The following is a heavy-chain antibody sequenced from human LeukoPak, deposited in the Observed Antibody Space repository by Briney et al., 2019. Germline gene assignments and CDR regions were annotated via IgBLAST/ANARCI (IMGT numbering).Heavy chain of an antibody. V-gene: IGHV1-46*01. D-gene: IGHD6-13*01. CDR3: ARDKTDRSSYSWFDP. CDR2: INPSGGST. J-gene: IGHJ5*02. CDR1: GYTFTSYY. Sequence: VASVKVSCKGSGYTFTSYYMHWVRQAPGQGLEWMGIINPSGGSTSYAQKFQGRVTMTRDTSTSTIYMELSSLRSEDTAVYYCARDKTDRSSYSWFDPWGQGTLVTVSS.